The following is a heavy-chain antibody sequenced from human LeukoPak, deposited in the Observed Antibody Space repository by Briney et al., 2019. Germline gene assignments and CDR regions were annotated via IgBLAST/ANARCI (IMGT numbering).Heavy chain of an antibody. CDR2: INPSGSST. V-gene: IGHV1-46*01. Sequence: ASVTVSCKASGYTFTNSYIHWVRPAPGQGLEWVGIINPSGSSTNYAQMFQGRVTMTRDTSTRTVYMDLSSLRSEDTAVYYCATSGSPFREFDPWGQGTLVTVSS. D-gene: IGHD2-15*01. CDR3: ATSGSPFREFDP. J-gene: IGHJ5*02. CDR1: GYTFTNSY.